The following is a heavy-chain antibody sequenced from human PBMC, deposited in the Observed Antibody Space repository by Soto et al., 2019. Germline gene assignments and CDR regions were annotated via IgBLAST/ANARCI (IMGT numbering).Heavy chain of an antibody. CDR1: GGSISSGGYY. V-gene: IGHV4-31*03. J-gene: IGHJ6*02. D-gene: IGHD2-2*02. CDR2: IYYSGST. CDR3: ARALGYCSSTSCYSTYYCGMDV. Sequence: PSETLSLTCTVSGGSISSGGYYWRWIRQQKETGLERFGYIYYSGSTYYNPALKSRVTISVDTSKNQFSLKLSSVTAADTAVYYCARALGYCSSTSCYSTYYCGMDVWGQGTTVTVAS.